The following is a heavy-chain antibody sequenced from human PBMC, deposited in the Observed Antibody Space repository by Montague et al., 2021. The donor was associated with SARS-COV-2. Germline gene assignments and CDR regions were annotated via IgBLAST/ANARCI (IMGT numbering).Heavy chain of an antibody. V-gene: IGHV4-59*13. D-gene: IGHD6-13*01. Sequence: SETLSLTCTVSGDSISGFYWNWIRQPPGKGLEWIGKIYYSGITNYNPSLKSRVTISVDTSKNQFSLKLMSVTAADTALYYCARGVVAAPDTSDYWGQGTLVTGSS. CDR3: ARGVVAAPDTSDY. J-gene: IGHJ4*02. CDR1: GDSISGFY. CDR2: IYYSGIT.